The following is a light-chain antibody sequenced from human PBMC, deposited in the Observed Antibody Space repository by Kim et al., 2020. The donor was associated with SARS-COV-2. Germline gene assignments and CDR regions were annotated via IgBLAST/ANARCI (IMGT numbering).Light chain of an antibody. J-gene: IGLJ3*02. CDR1: SSDVGGYNY. CDR2: DVS. CDR3: AVWDDSLKQGV. V-gene: IGLV2-11*01. Sequence: QSALTQPRSVSGSPGQSVTISCTGTSSDVGGYNYVSWYQQHPGKAPKLMIYDVSKRPSGVPDRFSGSKSGNTASLTISGLQSGDEADYYCAVWDDSLKQGVFGGGTQLTVL.